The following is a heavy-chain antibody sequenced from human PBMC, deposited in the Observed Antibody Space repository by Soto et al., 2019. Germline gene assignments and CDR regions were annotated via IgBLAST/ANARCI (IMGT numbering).Heavy chain of an antibody. V-gene: IGHV3-30*18. Sequence: GGSLRLSCAASGFTFSSYGMHWVRQAPGKGLEWVAVISYDGSNKYYADSVKGRFTISRDNSKNTPYLQMNSLRAEDTAVYYCAKDYGYTYYYYYYGMDVWGQGTTVTVSS. CDR2: ISYDGSNK. D-gene: IGHD3-16*02. CDR1: GFTFSSYG. J-gene: IGHJ6*02. CDR3: AKDYGYTYYYYYYGMDV.